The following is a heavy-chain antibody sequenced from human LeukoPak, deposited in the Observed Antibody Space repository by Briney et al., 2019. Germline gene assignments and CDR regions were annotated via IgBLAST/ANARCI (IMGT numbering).Heavy chain of an antibody. V-gene: IGHV5-51*01. CDR1: GYSFTTYW. CDR2: IFPGDSDT. CDR3: ARLMSGRTGTCYNSFTY. J-gene: IGHJ4*02. D-gene: IGHD5-24*01. Sequence: GESLKISCRGSGYSFTTYWIGWVRQMPGKGLECMGIIFPGDSDTRYSPSFQGQVTISADKSISTAYLQWSSLQASDTAMYYCARLMSGRTGTCYNSFTYWGKGTLVTVSS.